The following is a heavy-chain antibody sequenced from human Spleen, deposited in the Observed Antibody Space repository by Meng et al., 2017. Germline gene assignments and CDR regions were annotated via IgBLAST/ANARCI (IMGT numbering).Heavy chain of an antibody. J-gene: IGHJ4*02. V-gene: IGHV1-18*04. CDR3: ARDCPKLRFLEWFPDRVLGY. D-gene: IGHD3-3*01. Sequence: HVQLVQSGAHVKMPGAPVNVSCKPSGSHSPDYLMPWVLRAPEQGLEWMGWISAYNGNTNYAQKLQGRVTMTTDTSTSTAYMELRSLRSDDTAVYYCARDCPKLRFLEWFPDRVLGYWGQGTLVTVSS. CDR2: ISAYNGNT. CDR1: GSHSPDYL.